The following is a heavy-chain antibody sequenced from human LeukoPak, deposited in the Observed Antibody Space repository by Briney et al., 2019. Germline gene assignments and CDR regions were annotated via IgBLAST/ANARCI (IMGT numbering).Heavy chain of an antibody. J-gene: IGHJ4*02. CDR1: GFTVSSNY. Sequence: GGSLRLSCAASGFTVSSNYMSWVRQAPGKGLEWVSVIYSGGSTYYADSVKGRFTISRDNSKNTLYLQMNSLRAEDTAVYYCAKNSIVVVVAASFDYWGQGTLVTVSS. D-gene: IGHD2-15*01. CDR3: AKNSIVVVVAASFDY. CDR2: IYSGGST. V-gene: IGHV3-53*01.